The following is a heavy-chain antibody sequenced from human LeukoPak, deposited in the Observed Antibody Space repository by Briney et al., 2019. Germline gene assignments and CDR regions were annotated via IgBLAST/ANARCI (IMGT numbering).Heavy chain of an antibody. J-gene: IGHJ3*02. CDR1: GYTFTDYY. D-gene: IGHD3-22*01. Sequence: ASVKVSCKASGYTFTDYYLHWVRQAPGQGLEWMGRINPNSGGTNYAQKFQGRVTMTRDTSISTAYMELTSLRSDDTAVYYCARVAATMTAVPGYDAFNIWSQGTMVTVSS. CDR3: ARVAATMTAVPGYDAFNI. V-gene: IGHV1-2*06. CDR2: INPNSGGT.